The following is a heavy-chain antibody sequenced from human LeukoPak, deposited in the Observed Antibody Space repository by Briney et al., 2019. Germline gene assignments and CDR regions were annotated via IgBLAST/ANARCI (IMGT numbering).Heavy chain of an antibody. CDR1: GFTFSTYW. J-gene: IGHJ4*02. Sequence: GVALRLSCAASGFTFSTYWMTWVRQAPGKGPEWVANIKEDGSATYYVDSVKGRFTISRDNAKKSLYLQMNSLRAEDTAVYYCARDSPGYLAYDSWGEGTLVTLSS. CDR3: ARDSPGYLAYDS. CDR2: IKEDGSAT. V-gene: IGHV3-7*04. D-gene: IGHD1-1*01.